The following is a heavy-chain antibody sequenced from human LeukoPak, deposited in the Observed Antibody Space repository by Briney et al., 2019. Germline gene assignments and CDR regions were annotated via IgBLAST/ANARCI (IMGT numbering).Heavy chain of an antibody. CDR1: GFTLSRYS. Sequence: GGSLRLSCAASGFTLSRYSMNWVRQAPGKGLEWVSSISSSSTYIYYADSVKGRFTISRDNTKNSLYLQMNSLRAEDTAVYYCAGAPGIYRYFHLWGRGTLVTVSS. V-gene: IGHV3-21*01. J-gene: IGHJ2*01. D-gene: IGHD2/OR15-2a*01. CDR3: AGAPGIYRYFHL. CDR2: ISSSSTYI.